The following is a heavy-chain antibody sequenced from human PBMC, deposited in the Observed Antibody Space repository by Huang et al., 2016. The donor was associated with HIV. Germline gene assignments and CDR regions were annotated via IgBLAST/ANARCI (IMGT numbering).Heavy chain of an antibody. CDR3: AKTYYYDSSGYEDAFDI. CDR1: GFTFSSYG. J-gene: IGHJ3*02. CDR2: IRYDGSNK. D-gene: IGHD3-22*01. V-gene: IGHV3-30*02. Sequence: QVQLVESGGGVVQPGGSLRLSCAASGFTFSSYGMHWVRQAPGKGVEWVAFIRYDGSNKYYADSVKGRFTISRDNSKNTLYLQMNSLRAEDTAVYYCAKTYYYDSSGYEDAFDIWGQGTMVTVSS.